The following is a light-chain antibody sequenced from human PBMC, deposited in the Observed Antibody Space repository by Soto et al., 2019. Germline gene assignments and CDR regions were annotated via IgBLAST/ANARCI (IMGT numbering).Light chain of an antibody. Sequence: EIVMTQSPATLSVSPGERATLSCRASQSISSNLAWYQQKPGQAPRLLIYGASTRATGIPARFSGSGSGTEFTLTISSLESEDFALYYCQQYNNWPPWTCGQGTKVEIK. CDR3: QQYNNWPPWT. V-gene: IGKV3-15*01. J-gene: IGKJ1*01. CDR1: QSISSN. CDR2: GAS.